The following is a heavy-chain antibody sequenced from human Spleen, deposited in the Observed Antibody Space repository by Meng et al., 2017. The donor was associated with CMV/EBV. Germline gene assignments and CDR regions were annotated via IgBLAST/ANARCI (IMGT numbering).Heavy chain of an antibody. V-gene: IGHV1-8*01. D-gene: IGHD1-14*01. Sequence: ASVKVSCKASGYSFASYDINWVRQATGQGPEWMGWMNPNSGNTGYSQKFGGRVTMTRNTSISTAYMELSSLRSEDTAVYYCARGPIDHVSNWGQGTLVTVSS. J-gene: IGHJ4*02. CDR2: MNPNSGNT. CDR1: GYSFASYD. CDR3: ARGPIDHVSN.